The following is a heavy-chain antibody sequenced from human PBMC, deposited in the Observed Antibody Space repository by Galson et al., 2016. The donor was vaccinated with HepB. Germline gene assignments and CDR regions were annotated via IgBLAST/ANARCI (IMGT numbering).Heavy chain of an antibody. CDR2: IHHSGST. CDR1: GGSFSGYN. D-gene: IGHD2-15*01. J-gene: IGHJ6*02. Sequence: SETLSLTCAVYGGSFSGYNWTWIRQPPGKGLEWIGEIHHSGSTIYNPSLKSRVTTSVDSSKNQLSLSLRSVTAADTAVYYCARPRSSPVGGNYYMDVWGQGTTVTISS. V-gene: IGHV4-34*01. CDR3: ARPRSSPVGGNYYMDV.